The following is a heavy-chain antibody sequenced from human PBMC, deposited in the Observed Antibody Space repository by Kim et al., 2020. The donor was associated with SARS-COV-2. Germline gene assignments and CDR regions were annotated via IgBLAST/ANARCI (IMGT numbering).Heavy chain of an antibody. Sequence: GGSLRLSCAASGFTVSSNYMSWVRQAPGKGLEWVSVIYSGGSTYYADSVKGRFTISRDNSKNTLYLQMNSLRAEDTAVYYCARDRVVPAAISLDYYYGMDVWGQGTTVTVSS. D-gene: IGHD2-2*01. J-gene: IGHJ6*02. CDR1: GFTVSSNY. CDR2: IYSGGST. V-gene: IGHV3-53*01. CDR3: ARDRVVPAAISLDYYYGMDV.